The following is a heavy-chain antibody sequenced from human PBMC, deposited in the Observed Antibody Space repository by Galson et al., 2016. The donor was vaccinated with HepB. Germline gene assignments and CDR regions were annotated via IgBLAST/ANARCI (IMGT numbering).Heavy chain of an antibody. J-gene: IGHJ6*02. CDR3: ARVDYTDEGINV. CDR2: LSPDGTDK. CDR1: GFTFNDYW. Sequence: SLRLSCAASGFTFNDYWMTWVRQAPGKGLEWVANLSPDGTDKRYAGSVKGRFTISRDNPNTSVFLQMSSLRAEDTALYYCARVDYTDEGINVWGQGTTVTVSS. V-gene: IGHV3-7*01. D-gene: IGHD4-11*01.